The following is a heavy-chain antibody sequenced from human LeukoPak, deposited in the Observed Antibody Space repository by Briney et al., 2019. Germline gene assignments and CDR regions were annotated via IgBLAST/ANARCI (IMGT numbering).Heavy chain of an antibody. Sequence: ASVKVSCKASGYTFTGYYMHWVRQAPGQGLEWMGWINPNSGGTSYAQKFQGRVTMTRDTSISTAYMELSRLRSDDTAVYYCARAQDYYDSSGAFDIWGQGTMVTVSS. CDR1: GYTFTGYY. CDR2: INPNSGGT. D-gene: IGHD3-22*01. V-gene: IGHV1-2*02. CDR3: ARAQDYYDSSGAFDI. J-gene: IGHJ3*02.